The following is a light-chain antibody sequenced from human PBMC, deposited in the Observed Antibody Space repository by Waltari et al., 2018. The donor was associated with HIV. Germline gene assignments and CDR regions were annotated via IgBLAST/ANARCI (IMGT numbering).Light chain of an antibody. CDR2: GNI. J-gene: IGLJ3*02. CDR1: GSNIGAGYD. V-gene: IGLV1-40*01. CDR3: QSYDSSLSAWV. Sequence: QPVLTQPPSVSGAPGLGVTVSCTGSGSNIGAGYDVHWYQQPPGTAPKLLIYGNINRPSGVPDRFSASKSGTSASLAITGLQPEDEADYYCQSYDSSLSAWVFGGGTKLTVL.